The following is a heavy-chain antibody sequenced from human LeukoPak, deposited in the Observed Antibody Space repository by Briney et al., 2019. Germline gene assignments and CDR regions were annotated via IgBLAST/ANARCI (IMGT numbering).Heavy chain of an antibody. J-gene: IGHJ4*02. CDR1: GFTFSSYS. D-gene: IGHD2-2*01. CDR3: AKDLPKSRGVVVPAAMRGFDY. V-gene: IGHV3-23*01. CDR2: ISGSGGST. Sequence: GGSLRLSCAASGFTFSSYSMSWVRQAPGKGLEWVSAISGSGGSTYYADSVKGRFTISRDNSKNTLYLQMNSLRAEDTAVYYCAKDLPKSRGVVVPAAMRGFDYWGQGTLVTVSS.